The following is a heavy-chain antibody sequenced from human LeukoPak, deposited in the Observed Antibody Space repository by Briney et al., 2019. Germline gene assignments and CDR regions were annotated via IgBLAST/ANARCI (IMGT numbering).Heavy chain of an antibody. CDR1: GGSISSGGYY. V-gene: IGHV4-31*03. J-gene: IGHJ4*02. CDR3: ARERWFGESAKYYFDY. Sequence: SQTLSLTCTVSGGSISSGGYYWSWIRQHPGKGLEWIGYIYYSGSTNYNPSLKSRVTISVDTSKNQFSLKLSSVTAADTAVYYCARERWFGESAKYYFDYWGQGTLVTVSS. D-gene: IGHD3-10*01. CDR2: IYYSGST.